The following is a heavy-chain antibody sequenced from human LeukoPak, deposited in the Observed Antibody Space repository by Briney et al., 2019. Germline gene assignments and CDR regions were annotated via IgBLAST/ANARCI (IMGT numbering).Heavy chain of an antibody. D-gene: IGHD1-20*01. Sequence: SETLSLTCTVSGGSISSYYWSWIRQPPVKGLACIGYIYYSGSTNSNPSLNSRVTTSVDTSKNQFSLKLSSVTAADTAVYYCARGITGVDYWGQGTLVTVSS. CDR3: ARGITGVDY. CDR2: IYYSGST. J-gene: IGHJ4*02. V-gene: IGHV4-59*01. CDR1: GGSISSYY.